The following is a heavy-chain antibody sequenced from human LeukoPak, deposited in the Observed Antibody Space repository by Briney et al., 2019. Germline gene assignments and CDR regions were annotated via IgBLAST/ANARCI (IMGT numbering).Heavy chain of an antibody. J-gene: IGHJ3*02. CDR3: ARGYDSSGYYYRAPFDI. D-gene: IGHD3-22*01. CDR1: GYTFTSYY. V-gene: IGHV1-46*01. Sequence: ASVKVSCKASGYTFTSYYMHWVRQAPGQGLEWMGIINPSGGSTSYAQKFRGRVTMTRDTSTSTVYMELSSLRSEDTAVYYCARGYDSSGYYYRAPFDIWGQGTMVTVSS. CDR2: INPSGGST.